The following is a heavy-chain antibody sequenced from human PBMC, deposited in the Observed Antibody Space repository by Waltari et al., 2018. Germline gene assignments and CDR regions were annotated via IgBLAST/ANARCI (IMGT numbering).Heavy chain of an antibody. Sequence: QVRLQESGPGLVKASETLSLTCALFGDSITSNYWSWIRQSPEKGLEWIAFVHGSSGSREYNPSLQRRIAISRDTSKNEFSLPLTSVTAADTAVYYCAGHHETYSRFDVWGPGLPVTVSS. D-gene: IGHD4-4*01. CDR3: AGHHETYSRFDV. CDR1: GDSITSNY. J-gene: IGHJ5*02. V-gene: IGHV4-59*08. CDR2: VHGSSGSR.